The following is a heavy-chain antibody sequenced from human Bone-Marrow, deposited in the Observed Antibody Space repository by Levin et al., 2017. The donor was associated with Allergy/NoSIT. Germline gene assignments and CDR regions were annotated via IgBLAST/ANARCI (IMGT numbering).Heavy chain of an antibody. J-gene: IGHJ4*02. CDR2: IYYSGST. Sequence: PSETLSLTCTVSGGSINSYYWSWIRQPPGKGLEWIGYIYYSGSTTYNPSLQSRVTISVDVSNNQFSLSLNSVTAADTAVYYCAKVPRPEMTPVTTWPYFDYWGQGTLVAVSS. CDR1: GGSINSYY. V-gene: IGHV4-59*01. D-gene: IGHD4-17*01. CDR3: AKVPRPEMTPVTTWPYFDY.